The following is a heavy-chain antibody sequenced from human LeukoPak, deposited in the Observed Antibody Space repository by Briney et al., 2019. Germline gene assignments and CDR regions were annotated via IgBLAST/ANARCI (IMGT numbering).Heavy chain of an antibody. D-gene: IGHD2-2*01. CDR2: INHSGST. V-gene: IGHV4-34*01. Sequence: SETLSLTCAVYGGSFSGYYWSWIRQPPGKGLEWIGEINHSGSTNYNPSLKSRVTISVDTSKNQFSPKLSSVTAADTAVYYCARGVIVVVPAARVHNWFDPWGQGTLVTVSS. CDR1: GGSFSGYY. CDR3: ARGVIVVVPAARVHNWFDP. J-gene: IGHJ5*02.